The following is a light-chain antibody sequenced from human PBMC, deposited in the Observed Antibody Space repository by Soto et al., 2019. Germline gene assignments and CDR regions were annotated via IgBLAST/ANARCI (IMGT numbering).Light chain of an antibody. J-gene: IGKJ4*01. Sequence: ENVLRQSPGTLSLSPGERATLSCRASQSVSGSYLAWYQQKPGQAPRLLIYDASSRATGIPDRFSGGGSGTDFTLTISRLEPEDFAVYYCQQYGSSLLTFGGGTKVDI. CDR1: QSVSGSY. V-gene: IGKV3-20*01. CDR2: DAS. CDR3: QQYGSSLLT.